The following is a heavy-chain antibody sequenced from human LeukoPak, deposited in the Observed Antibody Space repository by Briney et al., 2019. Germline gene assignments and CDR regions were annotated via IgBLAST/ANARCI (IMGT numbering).Heavy chain of an antibody. D-gene: IGHD1/OR15-1a*01. CDR1: GGSFSGYY. CDR3: AREVEQQFDY. Sequence: SETLSLTCAVYGGSFSGYYWSWIRQPPGKGLEWIGEINHSGSTNYNPSLKSRVTISVDTSKNQFSLKLSSVTAADTAVYYCAREVEQQFDYWGQGTLVTVSS. V-gene: IGHV4-34*01. CDR2: INHSGST. J-gene: IGHJ4*02.